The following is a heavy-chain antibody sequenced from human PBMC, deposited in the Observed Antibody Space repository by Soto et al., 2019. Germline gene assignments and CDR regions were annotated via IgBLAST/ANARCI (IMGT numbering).Heavy chain of an antibody. J-gene: IGHJ4*02. CDR1: GFTFNTYW. V-gene: IGHV3-74*01. Sequence: ALRLSCAASGFTFNTYWMHWVRQAPGKGLVWVSRISGDGSSTSYADSVKGRFTISRDNAKSTVYLQMNSLRAEDTAVYYCARAQAVAGTGGYYWGQGAVVTVSS. CDR3: ARAQAVAGTGGYY. D-gene: IGHD6-19*01. CDR2: ISGDGSST.